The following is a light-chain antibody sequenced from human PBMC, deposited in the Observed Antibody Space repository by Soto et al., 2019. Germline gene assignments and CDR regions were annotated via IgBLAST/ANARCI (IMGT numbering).Light chain of an antibody. CDR3: QSYTDWHVA. V-gene: IGKV3-15*01. CDR2: GVS. CDR1: ESLSYF. J-gene: IGKJ2*01. Sequence: EIVLTQSPATLSVSQGERVTLSCRASESLSYFLAWYQHKTGQSPRILIYGVSTRVAGVPSRFSGGGAATDFTLTISSLQSEDCAVYYWQSYTDWHVAFGQGTKLEI.